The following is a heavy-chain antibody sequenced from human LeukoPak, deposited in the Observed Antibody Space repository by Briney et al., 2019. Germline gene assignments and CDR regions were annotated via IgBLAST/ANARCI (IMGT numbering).Heavy chain of an antibody. CDR1: GGSISSYY. D-gene: IGHD3-3*01. J-gene: IGHJ6*02. CDR2: IYYSGST. CDR3: ARALSPTLRFLEWAEYGMDI. V-gene: IGHV4-59*08. Sequence: PSETLSLTCTVSGGSISSYYWSWIRQPPGKGLEWIGYIYYSGSTNYNPSLKSRVTISVDTSKNQFSLKLSSVTAADTAVHYCARALSPTLRFLEWAEYGMDIWGQGTTVTVSS.